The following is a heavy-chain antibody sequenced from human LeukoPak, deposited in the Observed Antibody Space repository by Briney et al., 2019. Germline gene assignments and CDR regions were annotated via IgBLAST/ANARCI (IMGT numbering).Heavy chain of an antibody. CDR1: GFTFSTYA. J-gene: IGHJ4*02. V-gene: IGHV3-30*02. Sequence: GGSLRLSCAASGFTFSTYAMHWVRQAPGKGLEWVAFIRYDGSNKYYADSVRGRFTISRDNSKNTLYLQMNSLRAEDTAVYYCAPRVVVITAPFDYWGQGTLVTVSS. CDR2: IRYDGSNK. CDR3: APRVVVITAPFDY. D-gene: IGHD2-21*01.